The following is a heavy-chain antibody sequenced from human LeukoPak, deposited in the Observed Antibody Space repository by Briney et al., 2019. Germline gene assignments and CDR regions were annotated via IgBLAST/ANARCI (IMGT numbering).Heavy chain of an antibody. CDR1: GDSISSSDW. CDR3: ARRRFGIAVAGFDY. Sequence: PSGTLSLTCAVSGDSISSSDWWWSWVRQPPGKRLEWIGEVYHSGTTNYNPSLKSRVTISVDTSKNQFSLKLSSVTAADTAVYYCARRRFGIAVAGFDYWGQGTLVTVSS. V-gene: IGHV4-4*02. D-gene: IGHD6-19*01. J-gene: IGHJ4*02. CDR2: VYHSGTT.